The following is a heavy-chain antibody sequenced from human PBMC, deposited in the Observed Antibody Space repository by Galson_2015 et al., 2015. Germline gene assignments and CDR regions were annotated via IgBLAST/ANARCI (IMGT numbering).Heavy chain of an antibody. V-gene: IGHV4-39*01. CDR1: GGFISSSSYY. D-gene: IGHD3-10*01. J-gene: IGHJ4*02. Sequence: LSLTCTVSGGFISSSSYYWGWIRQPPGTGLEWIGSIYYSGSTYYNPSLKSRVTISVDTSKNQFSLKLSSVTAADTAVYYCARPPYGSGSYQTDYWGQGTPVTVSS. CDR3: ARPPYGSGSYQTDY. CDR2: IYYSGST.